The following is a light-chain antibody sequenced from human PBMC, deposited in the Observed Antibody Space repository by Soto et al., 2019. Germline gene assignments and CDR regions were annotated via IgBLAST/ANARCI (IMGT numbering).Light chain of an antibody. CDR2: DVS. V-gene: IGLV2-14*01. CDR1: SSNVGGYKS. J-gene: IGLJ2*01. CDR3: SSYTSSTNTPVI. Sequence: QAVVTQPASVSGSPGQSITISCAGTSSNVGGYKSVSWYQQHPGKAPKLMIYDVSERPSGVSNRFSGSKSGNTASLTISGLQAEDEADYYCSSYTSSTNTPVIFGGGTKLTVL.